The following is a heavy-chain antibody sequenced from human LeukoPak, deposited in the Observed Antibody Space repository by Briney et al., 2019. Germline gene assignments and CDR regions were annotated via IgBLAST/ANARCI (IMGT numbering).Heavy chain of an antibody. D-gene: IGHD3-10*01. V-gene: IGHV3-23*01. CDR1: GFTFSSYA. J-gene: IGHJ6*02. Sequence: GGSLRLSCAASGFTFSSYAMSWVRQAPGKGLEWVSAISGSGGSTYYADSVKGRFTISRDNSKNTLYLQMNSLRAEDTAVYYCAKARGRGVLNYYYYYGMDVWGQGTTVTVSS. CDR2: ISGSGGST. CDR3: AKARGRGVLNYYYYYGMDV.